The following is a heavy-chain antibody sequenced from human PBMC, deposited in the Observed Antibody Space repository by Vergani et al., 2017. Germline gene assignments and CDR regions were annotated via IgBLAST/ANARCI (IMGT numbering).Heavy chain of an antibody. CDR2: IKQDGSEK. J-gene: IGHJ4*02. Sequence: EVQLVESGGGLVQPGGSLRLSCAASGFTFSSYWMSWVRQAPGKGLEWVANIKQDGSEKYYVDSVKGRFTISRDNSKNTLYLQMNSLRAEDTAVYYCAKDLYSSGWYDYWGQGTLVTVSS. D-gene: IGHD6-19*01. CDR3: AKDLYSSGWYDY. CDR1: GFTFSSYW. V-gene: IGHV3-7*03.